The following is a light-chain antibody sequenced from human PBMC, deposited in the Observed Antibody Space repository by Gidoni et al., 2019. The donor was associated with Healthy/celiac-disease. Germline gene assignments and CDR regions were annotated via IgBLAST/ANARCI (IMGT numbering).Light chain of an antibody. Sequence: SYELTQPPSVSVSPGQTASITCSGDKLGDKYACWYQQKPGQSPVLVIYKDSKRPSVIPERFSGSNSGNTATLTISGTQAMDEADYYCQAWDSSTASYVFGTGTKVTVL. V-gene: IGLV3-1*01. J-gene: IGLJ1*01. CDR1: KLGDKY. CDR2: KDS. CDR3: QAWDSSTASYV.